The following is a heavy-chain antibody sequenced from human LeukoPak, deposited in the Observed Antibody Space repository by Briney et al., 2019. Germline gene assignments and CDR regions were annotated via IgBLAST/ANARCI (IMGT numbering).Heavy chain of an antibody. D-gene: IGHD2-15*01. CDR3: ANLSDKYCSGGSCYLDY. CDR1: GFKFSNYA. J-gene: IGHJ4*02. CDR2: IVNSGSRT. V-gene: IGHV3-23*01. Sequence: SGGSLGLSCAASGFKFSNYAMSWVRQAPGRGLEWVSGIVNSGSRTYYADSVQGRFTISRDNSQNTLYLQMNSLRAEDTALYYCANLSDKYCSGGSCYLDYWGQGALVTVSS.